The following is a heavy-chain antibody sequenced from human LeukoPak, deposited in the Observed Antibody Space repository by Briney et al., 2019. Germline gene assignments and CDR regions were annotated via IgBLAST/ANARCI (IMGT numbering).Heavy chain of an antibody. CDR3: AKDENFCYYSSTSCYKNHSDY. J-gene: IGHJ4*02. V-gene: IGHV3-30*02. D-gene: IGHD2-2*02. Sequence: GGSLRLSCEASGFTFRNYGMHWVRQAPGKGLEWVAFIRFDGDNEYYADSVKGRFIISRDNSKNRLFLQMNSLRAEDTAVYYCAKDENFCYYSSTSCYKNHSDYWGQGTLVTVSS. CDR1: GFTFRNYG. CDR2: IRFDGDNE.